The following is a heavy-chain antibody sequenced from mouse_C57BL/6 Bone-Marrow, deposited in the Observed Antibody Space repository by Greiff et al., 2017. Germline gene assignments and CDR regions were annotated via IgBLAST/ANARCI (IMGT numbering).Heavy chain of an antibody. CDR3: ARFTTLVAEYGDV. CDR1: GYSITSGYY. D-gene: IGHD1-1*01. J-gene: IGHJ1*03. Sequence: EVKLMESGPGLVKPSPSLSLTCSVTGYSITSGYYWNWIRQFPGNKLEWMGYIRYDGGNNYNPSLKNRISITRDTSKNQCCLKLNSVTTEDTATYYCARFTTLVAEYGDVGGTGTTVTVSS. CDR2: IRYDGGN. V-gene: IGHV3-6*01.